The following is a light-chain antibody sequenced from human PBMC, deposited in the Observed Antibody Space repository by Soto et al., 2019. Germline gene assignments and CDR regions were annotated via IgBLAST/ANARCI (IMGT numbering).Light chain of an antibody. Sequence: EIVLTQSPGTLSLSPGEIATLSCRASQSVSNNYLAWYQQKPGQAPSGLIYGASSRATGIPDRLSGNGSGTYFTLTISRQEPEDFAVYYCQQYSTSPSFGEETRLEIK. J-gene: IGKJ5*01. CDR1: QSVSNNY. CDR2: GAS. CDR3: QQYSTSPS. V-gene: IGKV3-20*01.